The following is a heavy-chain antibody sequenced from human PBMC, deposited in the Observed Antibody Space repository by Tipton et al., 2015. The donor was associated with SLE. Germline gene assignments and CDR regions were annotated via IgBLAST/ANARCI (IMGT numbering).Heavy chain of an antibody. CDR2: ISGSGGST. CDR3: ARATEALRYFDY. Sequence: SLRLSCAASGFTFSSYAMSWVRQAPGKGLEWVSAISGSGGSTYYADSVKGRFTISRDNSKNSLYLQMNSLRTEDTALYYCARATEALRYFDYWGQGTLVTVSS. V-gene: IGHV3-23*01. J-gene: IGHJ4*02. CDR1: GFTFSSYA.